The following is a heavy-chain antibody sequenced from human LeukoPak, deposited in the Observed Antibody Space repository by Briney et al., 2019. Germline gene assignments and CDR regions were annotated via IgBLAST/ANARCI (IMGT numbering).Heavy chain of an antibody. Sequence: GGSLRLSCAASGFTFSSYWMHWVRQAPGKGLVWVSRTNSDGSSTSYADSVKGRFTISRDNAKNTLYLQMNSLRAEDTAVYYCARGPTNGQAFDYWGQGTLVSVSS. CDR3: ARGPTNGQAFDY. V-gene: IGHV3-74*01. J-gene: IGHJ4*02. D-gene: IGHD2-8*01. CDR2: TNSDGSST. CDR1: GFTFSSYW.